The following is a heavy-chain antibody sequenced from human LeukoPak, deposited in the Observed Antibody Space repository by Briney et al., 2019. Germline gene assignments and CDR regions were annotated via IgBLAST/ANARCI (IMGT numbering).Heavy chain of an antibody. V-gene: IGHV7-4-1*02. J-gene: IGHJ4*02. CDR1: GYTFTSYG. Sequence: ASVKVSCKASGYTFTSYGISWVRQAPGQGLEWMGWMNTNTGNPTYAQGFTGRFVFSLGTSVSTAYLQISSLKAEDTAVYYCARVDGGELNSSVWYLSIDYWGQGTLVTVSS. D-gene: IGHD6-19*01. CDR3: ARVDGGELNSSVWYLSIDY. CDR2: MNTNTGNP.